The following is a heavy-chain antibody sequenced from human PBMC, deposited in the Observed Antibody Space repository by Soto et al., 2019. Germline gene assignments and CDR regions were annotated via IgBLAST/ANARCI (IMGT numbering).Heavy chain of an antibody. V-gene: IGHV3-7*01. D-gene: IGHD3-3*02. CDR3: ASQSYSLFQY. CDR1: GFSFSSTW. Sequence: GGSLRLSCAVSGFSFSSTWMSWVRQAPGKGLEWVANIKEDGTVQCYVDSVKGRFTISRDNAKNSLYLQMNTLRADDTAVYFCASQSYSLFQYWGQGALVTVSS. CDR2: IKEDGTVQ. J-gene: IGHJ4*02.